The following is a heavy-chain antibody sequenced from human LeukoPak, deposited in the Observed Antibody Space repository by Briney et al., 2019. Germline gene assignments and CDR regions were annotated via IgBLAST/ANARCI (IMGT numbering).Heavy chain of an antibody. V-gene: IGHV4-39*01. D-gene: IGHD1-26*01. J-gene: IGHJ4*02. CDR2: IYYSGST. CDR3: ARNSGSPLRHFDY. Sequence: SETLSLTCTVSGGSISSSSYYWGWIRQPPGKGLEWIGSIYYSGSTYYNPSLKSRVTISVDTSKNQFSLKLSSVTAADTAVYYCARNSGSPLRHFDYWGQGTLATVSS. CDR1: GGSISSSSYY.